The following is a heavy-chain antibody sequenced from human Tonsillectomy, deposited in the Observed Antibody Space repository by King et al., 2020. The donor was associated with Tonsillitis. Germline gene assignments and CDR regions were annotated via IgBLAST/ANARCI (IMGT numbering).Heavy chain of an antibody. J-gene: IGHJ5*02. CDR3: ARRVVVVVAATPIRDWFDP. D-gene: IGHD2-15*01. Sequence: QLVQSGAEVKKPGASVKVSCKASGYTFTSYAMHWVRQAPGQRLEWMGWINAGHGNTKYSQKVQGRVNITRDTTASTAYMELSSLRSEDTVVYYCARRVVVVVAATPIRDWFDPWGQGTLVTVSS. CDR2: INAGHGNT. CDR1: GYTFTSYA. V-gene: IGHV1-3*01.